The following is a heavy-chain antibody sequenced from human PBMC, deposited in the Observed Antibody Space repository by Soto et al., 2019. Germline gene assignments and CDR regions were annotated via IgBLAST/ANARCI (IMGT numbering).Heavy chain of an antibody. CDR2: IYYSGST. CDR3: ARNGYGSGSYLPYYGMDV. CDR1: GGSISSSSYY. D-gene: IGHD3-10*01. V-gene: IGHV4-39*01. J-gene: IGHJ6*02. Sequence: SETLSLTCTVSGGSISSSSYYWGWIRQPPGKGLEWIGSIYYSGSTYYNPSLKSRVTISVDTSKNQFSLKLSSVTAADTAVYYCARNGYGSGSYLPYYGMDVWGQGTTVTVSS.